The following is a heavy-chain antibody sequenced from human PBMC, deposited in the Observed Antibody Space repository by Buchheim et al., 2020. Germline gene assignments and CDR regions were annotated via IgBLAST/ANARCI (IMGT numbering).Heavy chain of an antibody. CDR2: INHSGST. V-gene: IGHV4-34*01. CDR3: ARARYNWKGYHYFDY. Sequence: QVQLQQWGAGLLKPSETLSLTCAVYGGSFSGYYWSWIRQPPGKGLEWIGEINHSGSTNYNPSLKSRVTISVDTSKNQFSLKLSSVTAADTAVYYCARARYNWKGYHYFDYWGQGTL. J-gene: IGHJ4*02. CDR1: GGSFSGYY. D-gene: IGHD1-1*01.